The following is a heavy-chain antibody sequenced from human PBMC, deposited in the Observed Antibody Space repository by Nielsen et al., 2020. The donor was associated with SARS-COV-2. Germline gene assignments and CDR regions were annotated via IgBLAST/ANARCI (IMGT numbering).Heavy chain of an antibody. CDR1: GFTFSSYG. D-gene: IGHD5-18*01. CDR3: AKDLLRYSYGSTYIDY. CDR2: ISYDGSNK. Sequence: GESLKISCAASGFTFSSYGMHWVRQAPGKGLEWVAVISYDGSNKYYADSVKGRFTISRDNSKNTLYLQMNSLRAEDTAVYYCAKDLLRYSYGSTYIDYWGQGTLVTVSS. V-gene: IGHV3-30*18. J-gene: IGHJ4*02.